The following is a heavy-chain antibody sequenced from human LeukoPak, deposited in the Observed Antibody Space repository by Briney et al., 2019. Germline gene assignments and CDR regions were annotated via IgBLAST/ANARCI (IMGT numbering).Heavy chain of an antibody. Sequence: PGGSLRLSCAASGFTFSSHWMSWVRQAPGKGLEWVSAISGSGGSTYYADSVKGRFTISRDNSKNTLYLQMNSLRAEDTAVYYCAKSVVVPAASDDYWGQGILVTVSS. D-gene: IGHD2-2*01. CDR2: ISGSGGST. CDR3: AKSVVVPAASDDY. V-gene: IGHV3-23*01. CDR1: GFTFSSHW. J-gene: IGHJ4*02.